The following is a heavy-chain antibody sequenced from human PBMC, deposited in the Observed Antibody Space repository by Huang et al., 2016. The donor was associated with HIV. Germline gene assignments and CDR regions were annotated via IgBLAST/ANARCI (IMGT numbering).Heavy chain of an antibody. CDR2: MTGDSERV. D-gene: IGHD1-1*01. CDR3: AHLPEPSSPWTDY. Sequence: EVHLVESGGGLFQPGRSLRLSCGASGFTFDDFAMLWVRQRPAKGLEYVVGMTGDSERVFYAASVKGRFTISRDNAKNSLYLQMNSLRVEDTALYYCAHLPEPSSPWTDYWGQGTLVTVSS. J-gene: IGHJ4*02. CDR1: GFTFDDFA. V-gene: IGHV3-9*01.